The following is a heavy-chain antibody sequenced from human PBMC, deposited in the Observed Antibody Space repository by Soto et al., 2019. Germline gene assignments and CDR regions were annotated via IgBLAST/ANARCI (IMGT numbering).Heavy chain of an antibody. Sequence: QVQLVQSGAEVKKPGPSVKVSCKASGGTFSSYALSWVRQAPGQGLEWMGGIIPMSGATNYAQKFQGRVTFTADESTNTAYLELTSLRSEDTAVYYCARGGPENDYWGQGTLVTVSS. V-gene: IGHV1-69*12. D-gene: IGHD1-26*01. J-gene: IGHJ4*02. CDR1: GGTFSSYA. CDR3: ARGGPENDY. CDR2: IIPMSGAT.